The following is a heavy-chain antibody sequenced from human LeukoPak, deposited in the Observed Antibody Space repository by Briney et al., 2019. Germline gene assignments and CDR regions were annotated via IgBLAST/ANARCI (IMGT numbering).Heavy chain of an antibody. V-gene: IGHV4-59*01. J-gene: IGHJ6*02. Sequence: SETLSLTCTVSGGSISSYDWSWIRQPPGKGLEWIGYIYYSGSTNYNPSLKSRVTISVDTSKNQFSLKLSSVTAADTAVYYCARDKAAAYYYYGMDVWGQGTTVTVSS. CDR2: IYYSGST. D-gene: IGHD6-13*01. CDR1: GGSISSYD. CDR3: ARDKAAAYYYYGMDV.